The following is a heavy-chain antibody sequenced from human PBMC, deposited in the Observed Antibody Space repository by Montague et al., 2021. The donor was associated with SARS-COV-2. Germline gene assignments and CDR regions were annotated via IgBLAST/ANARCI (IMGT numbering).Heavy chain of an antibody. V-gene: IGHV6-1*01. J-gene: IGHJ4*02. Sequence: CAISGDSVWSNTAAWRWIRQSPSGGLEWLGMTNYRSKWTSDYATSVEGRISIDPDTSKNQFFLHLRSVTPEDTGVYYCVRDTGSAQAGFDAWGQGTLVTVSS. CDR3: VRDTGSAQAGFDA. CDR1: GDSVWSNTAA. CDR2: TNYRSKWTS. D-gene: IGHD4-17*01.